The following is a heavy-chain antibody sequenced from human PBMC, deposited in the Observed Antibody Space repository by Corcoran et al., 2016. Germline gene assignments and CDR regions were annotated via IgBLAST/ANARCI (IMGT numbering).Heavy chain of an antibody. D-gene: IGHD3-10*01. CDR1: GYTFTNYG. CDR2: ISGNNGNT. J-gene: IGHJ5*02. V-gene: IGHV1-18*01. CDR3: ARGDPAGMNWFDP. Sequence: QIQLVQSGAEVKTPGASVKVSCKASGYTFTNYGIYWVRQAPGQGLEWMGWISGNNGNTKYAQKIQGRVTMTTDTSTTIAYMELRSLRSDDTAVYYCARGDPAGMNWFDPWGQGTLVTVSS.